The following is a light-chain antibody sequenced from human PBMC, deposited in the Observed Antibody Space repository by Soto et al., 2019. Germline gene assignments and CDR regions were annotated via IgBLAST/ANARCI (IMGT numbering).Light chain of an antibody. CDR1: QSISSW. CDR2: DVS. V-gene: IGKV1-5*01. CDR3: QQYTNYPWT. Sequence: LQMTQSPPTLSASVGDRVTITCRASQSISSWLAWYQQRPGKAPNLLIYDVSSLESGVPSRFSGSGSGTEFTLTISSLQPDDFATYYCQQYTNYPWTFGQGTKVEIK. J-gene: IGKJ1*01.